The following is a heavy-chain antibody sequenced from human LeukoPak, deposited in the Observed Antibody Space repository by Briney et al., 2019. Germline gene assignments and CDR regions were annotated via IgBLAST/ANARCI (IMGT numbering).Heavy chain of an antibody. V-gene: IGHV3-21*01. J-gene: IGHJ4*02. D-gene: IGHD1-1*01. CDR2: ISSSSSYI. Sequence: PGGSLRLSCAAFGFTFSSYAMNWVRQAPGKGLEWVSSISSSSSYIFYADSVKGRFTISRDNAKNSLYLQMNSLRAEDTAVYYCTRAPPPIQLERPGTYDYWDQGTLVTVSS. CDR3: TRAPPPIQLERPGTYDY. CDR1: GFTFSSYA.